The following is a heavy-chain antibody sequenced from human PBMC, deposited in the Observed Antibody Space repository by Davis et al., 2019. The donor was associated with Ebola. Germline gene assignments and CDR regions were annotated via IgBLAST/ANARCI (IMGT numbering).Heavy chain of an antibody. V-gene: IGHV1-46*01. CDR1: GYTFTSYY. CDR3: ARGGLWFGESHYYYYYMDV. J-gene: IGHJ6*03. Sequence: ASVKVSCKASGYTFTSYYMHWVRQAPGQGLEWMGIINPSGGSTSYAQKFQGRVTMTRDTSTSTVYMELSSLRSEDTAVYYCARGGLWFGESHYYYYYMDVWGKGTTVTVSS. CDR2: INPSGGST. D-gene: IGHD3-10*01.